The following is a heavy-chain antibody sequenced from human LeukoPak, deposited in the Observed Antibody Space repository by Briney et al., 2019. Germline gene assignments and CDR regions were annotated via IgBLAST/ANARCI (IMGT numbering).Heavy chain of an antibody. J-gene: IGHJ4*02. Sequence: ASVKVSCKASGYTFTGYYMHWVRQAPGQGLEWMGWINPNSGGTNYAQKFQGRVTMTRDTSISTAYMELSRLRSDDTAVYYCGRGKSTVMGNYFDYWGQGTLVTVSS. CDR1: GYTFTGYY. CDR2: INPNSGGT. V-gene: IGHV1-2*02. D-gene: IGHD4-4*01. CDR3: GRGKSTVMGNYFDY.